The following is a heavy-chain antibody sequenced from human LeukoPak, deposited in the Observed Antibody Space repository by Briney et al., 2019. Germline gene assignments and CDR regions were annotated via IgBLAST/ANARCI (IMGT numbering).Heavy chain of an antibody. D-gene: IGHD1-20*01. CDR1: GFTFSRYG. Sequence: PGGSLRLSCAASGFTFSRYGFHWVRQAPGKGLEWVAFISDSGGDKWYADSVKGRFTISRDNSKNTLYLQMNSLRAEDTAVYYCAKGSLRYNWNDYWGQGTLVTVSS. CDR3: AKGSLRYNWNDY. J-gene: IGHJ4*02. V-gene: IGHV3-30*02. CDR2: ISDSGGDK.